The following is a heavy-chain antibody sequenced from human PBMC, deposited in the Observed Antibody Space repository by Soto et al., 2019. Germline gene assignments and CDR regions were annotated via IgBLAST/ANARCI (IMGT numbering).Heavy chain of an antibody. CDR1: GYIFTTSP. CDR2: IHTGNGDT. Sequence: EASVKVSCKASGYIFTTSPLNWFRQAPGHRPEWMGWIHTGNGDTKYSQKFQGRLTLTRDTSASTGYMELSSLRSEDTAVYFCEREGGIPWGHGTLVTVPQ. D-gene: IGHD3-16*01. J-gene: IGHJ5*02. CDR3: EREGGIP. V-gene: IGHV1-3*04.